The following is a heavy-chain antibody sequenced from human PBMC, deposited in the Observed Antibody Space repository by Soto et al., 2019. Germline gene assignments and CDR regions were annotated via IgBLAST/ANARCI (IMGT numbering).Heavy chain of an antibody. D-gene: IGHD5-12*01. CDR3: AKVGVIGIVATRYYYGMDV. J-gene: IGHJ6*02. Sequence: PGGSLRLSCAASGFTFSSYGIHWVRQAPGKGLEWVAVISYDGSNKYYADSVKGRFTISRDNSKNTLYLQMNSLRAEDTAVYYCAKVGVIGIVATRYYYGMDVWGQGTTVTVSS. V-gene: IGHV3-30*18. CDR2: ISYDGSNK. CDR1: GFTFSSYG.